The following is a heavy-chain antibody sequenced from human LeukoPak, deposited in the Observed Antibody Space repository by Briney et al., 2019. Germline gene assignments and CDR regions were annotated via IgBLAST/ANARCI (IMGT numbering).Heavy chain of an antibody. J-gene: IGHJ4*02. CDR2: IYSGGST. CDR1: GFTVTTNY. CDR3: ARGDFWSGYYTGLY. D-gene: IGHD3-3*01. Sequence: PGESLRLSCAASGFTVTTNYMSWVRQAPGKGLEWVSVIYSGGSTYYADSVKGRFTISRHNSKNTLYLQMDSLRDEDTAVYYCARGDFWSGYYTGLYWGQGTLVTVSS. V-gene: IGHV3-53*04.